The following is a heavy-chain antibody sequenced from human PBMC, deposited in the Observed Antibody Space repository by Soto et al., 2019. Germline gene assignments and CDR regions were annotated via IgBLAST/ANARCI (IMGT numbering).Heavy chain of an antibody. V-gene: IGHV1-2*04. CDR3: ASGAELNWNYSYRPNLFDP. CDR2: INPNSGGT. CDR1: GALFTRYY. J-gene: IGHJ5*02. Sequence: SVKVSCKASGALFTRYYMHWVRQAPGHGLEWMGWINPNSGGTNYAQKFQGWVTMTRDTSISTAYMELSRLRSEDTAVYYCASGAELNWNYSYRPNLFDPWGQGTLVTVSS. D-gene: IGHD1-7*01.